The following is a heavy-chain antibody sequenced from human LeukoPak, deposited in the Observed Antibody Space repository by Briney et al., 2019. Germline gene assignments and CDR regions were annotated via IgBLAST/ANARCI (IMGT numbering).Heavy chain of an antibody. J-gene: IGHJ6*02. Sequence: ASVKVSCKASGYTFTGYYIHWVRQAPGQGLEWMGWINPNSGGTNYAQRFQGRVTMTRDTSISTAYMELSSLRSEDTAVYYCARVRSSSWYYYYYGMDVWGQGTTVTVSS. CDR3: ARVRSSSWYYYYYGMDV. CDR1: GYTFTGYY. CDR2: INPNSGGT. D-gene: IGHD6-13*01. V-gene: IGHV1-2*02.